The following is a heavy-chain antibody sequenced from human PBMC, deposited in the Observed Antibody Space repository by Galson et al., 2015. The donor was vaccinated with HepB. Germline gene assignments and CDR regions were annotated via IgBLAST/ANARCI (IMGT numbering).Heavy chain of an antibody. CDR3: ARDSPHYDLWRGYFDH. Sequence: SLRLSCAASGFTVSDNYMSWVRQAPGKGLEWVSLIYTGGRTYYADSVKGRFTISRDYSKNMLFLQMNSLRSEDTAVYYCARDSPHYDLWRGYFDHWGQGTLVTVSS. V-gene: IGHV3-66*02. CDR2: IYTGGRT. J-gene: IGHJ4*02. D-gene: IGHD3-3*01. CDR1: GFTVSDNY.